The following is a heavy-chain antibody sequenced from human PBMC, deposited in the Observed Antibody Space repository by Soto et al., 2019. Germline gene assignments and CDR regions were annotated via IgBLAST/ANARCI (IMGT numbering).Heavy chain of an antibody. CDR2: IYWNDDK. CDR1: GFSLSTSGVG. J-gene: IGHJ4*02. D-gene: IGHD3-22*01. V-gene: IGHV2-5*01. Sequence: SGPTLVNPTQTLTLTCTFSGFSLSTSGVGVGWIRQPPGKALEWLALIYWNDDKRYSPSLKSRLTITKDTSKNQVVLTMTNMDPVDTATYYCAHSVVYYDSNGYYCSFDYWGQGTLVTVSS. CDR3: AHSVVYYDSNGYYCSFDY.